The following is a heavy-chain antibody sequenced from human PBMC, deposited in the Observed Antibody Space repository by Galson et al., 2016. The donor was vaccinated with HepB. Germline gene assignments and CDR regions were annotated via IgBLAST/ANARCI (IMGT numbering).Heavy chain of an antibody. V-gene: IGHV3-21*05. CDR3: ARDREWSFDY. J-gene: IGHJ4*02. Sequence: SLRLSCAASGFTFSSYSMNWVRQAPGKGLEWVSYISSSSSYIYYADSVKGRFTISRDNAKNSLYLQMNSLRAEDTAVYYCARDREWSFDYWGQGTLVTVSS. CDR2: ISSSSSYI. CDR1: GFTFSSYS. D-gene: IGHD3-3*01.